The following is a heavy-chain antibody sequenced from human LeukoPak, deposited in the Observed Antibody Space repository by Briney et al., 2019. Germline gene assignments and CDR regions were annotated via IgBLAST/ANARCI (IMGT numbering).Heavy chain of an antibody. D-gene: IGHD3-3*01. Sequence: ASVKVSCKASGGTFSSYAMSWVRQAPGQGLEWMGRIIPVLDMANYPQIFQDRVTITADKSTTTTYMELSSLRSEDTAVYYCARHITIFGVVITSTTLDQWGQGTLVTVSS. J-gene: IGHJ4*02. V-gene: IGHV1-69*04. CDR3: ARHITIFGVVITSTTLDQ. CDR1: GGTFSSYA. CDR2: IIPVLDMA.